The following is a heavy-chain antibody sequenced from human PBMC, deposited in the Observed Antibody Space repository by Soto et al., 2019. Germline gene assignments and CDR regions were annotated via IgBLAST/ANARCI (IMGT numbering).Heavy chain of an antibody. D-gene: IGHD3-3*01. CDR2: IYYSGST. V-gene: IGHV4-31*03. CDR3: PRGAEFWSGYYTTRYYFDY. Sequence: SETLSLTCTVSGGSISSGGYYWSWIRQHPGKGLEWIGYIYYSGSTYYNPSLKGRVTISVDTSKNQFSLKLSSVAAADTAVYYCPRGAEFWSGYYTTRYYFDYWGPGTLVTVSS. J-gene: IGHJ4*02. CDR1: GGSISSGGYY.